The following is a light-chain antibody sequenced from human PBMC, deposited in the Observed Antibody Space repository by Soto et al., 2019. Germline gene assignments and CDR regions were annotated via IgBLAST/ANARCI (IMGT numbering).Light chain of an antibody. Sequence: EIVLTQSPATLSLSPGERATLSCRASQSVGSSLAWYQQKPGQPPSLLIYDSSNRATGIPARFSGSGSGTDFTLTISSLEPEDLAVYYCQQRRELFTFGGGTKVEIK. V-gene: IGKV3-11*01. J-gene: IGKJ4*01. CDR2: DSS. CDR1: QSVGSS. CDR3: QQRRELFT.